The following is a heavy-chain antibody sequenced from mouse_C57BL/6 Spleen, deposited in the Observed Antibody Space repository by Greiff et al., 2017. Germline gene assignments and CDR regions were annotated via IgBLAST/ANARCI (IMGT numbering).Heavy chain of an antibody. J-gene: IGHJ2*01. V-gene: IGHV14-4*01. CDR2: IDPENGDT. CDR1: GFNIKDDY. CDR3: TTRSAVVAHFDY. Sequence: VQLQQSGAELVRPGASVKLSCTASGFNIKDDYMHWVKQRPEQGLEWIGWIDPENGDTEYASKFQGKATITADTSSNTAYRQLSSLTSEDTAVYYCTTRSAVVAHFDYWGQGTTLTVSS. D-gene: IGHD1-1*01.